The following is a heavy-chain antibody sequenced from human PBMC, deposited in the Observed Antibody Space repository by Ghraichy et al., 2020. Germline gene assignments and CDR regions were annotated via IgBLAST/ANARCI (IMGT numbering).Heavy chain of an antibody. Sequence: GESLNISCAASGFTFSDYTMNWVRQAPGKGLEWVSTITISGDGTYYADSVKGRFTISRDNSKDTLFLQMNSLRAEDRAVYRCARGWRTYDSWGQGTLVTVSS. CDR1: GFTFSDYT. CDR2: ITISGDGT. CDR3: ARGWRTYDS. V-gene: IGHV3-23*01. D-gene: IGHD1-14*01. J-gene: IGHJ4*02.